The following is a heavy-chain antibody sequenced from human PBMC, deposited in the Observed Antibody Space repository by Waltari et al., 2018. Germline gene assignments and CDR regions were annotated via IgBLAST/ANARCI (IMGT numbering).Heavy chain of an antibody. CDR1: GGSISGFY. CDR2: IYYTGRT. CDR3: ARGGGGDWEWFDP. V-gene: IGHV4-59*01. Sequence: QVQLQESGPSLLKPSETLSLICTVSGGSISGFYWSWVRQPPGKGLDWIGYIYYTGRTNFNTSLKSGVSMSVDTSKNQFSLKLSSVTAADTAFYYCARGGGGDWEWFDPWGQGTLVTVSS. D-gene: IGHD2-21*02. J-gene: IGHJ5*02.